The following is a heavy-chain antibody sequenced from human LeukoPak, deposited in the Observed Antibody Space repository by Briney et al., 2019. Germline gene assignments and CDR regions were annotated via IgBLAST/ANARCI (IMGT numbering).Heavy chain of an antibody. CDR1: GFAFSSYS. D-gene: IGHD3-9*01. J-gene: IGHJ5*02. CDR2: ISSSSSYI. Sequence: PGGSLRLSCAASGFAFSSYSMNWVRQAPGKGLEWVSSISSSSSYIYYADSVKGRFTISRDNAKNSLYLQMNSLRAEDTAVYYCARGPAWVTRTPSGWFDPWGQGTLVTVSS. V-gene: IGHV3-21*01. CDR3: ARGPAWVTRTPSGWFDP.